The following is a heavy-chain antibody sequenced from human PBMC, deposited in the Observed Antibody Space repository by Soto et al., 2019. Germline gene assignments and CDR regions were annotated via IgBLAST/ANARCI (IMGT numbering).Heavy chain of an antibody. CDR1: GGTFSSYA. CDR3: ARVPQPGIAAAGTSSWFDP. V-gene: IGHV1-69*13. CDR2: IIPIFGTA. Sequence: SVKVSCKASGGTFSSYAISWVRQAPGQGLEWMGGIIPIFGTANYAQKFQGRVTITADESTSTAYMELSSVTAADTAVYYCARVPQPGIAAAGTSSWFDPWGQGTLVTVSS. D-gene: IGHD6-13*01. J-gene: IGHJ5*02.